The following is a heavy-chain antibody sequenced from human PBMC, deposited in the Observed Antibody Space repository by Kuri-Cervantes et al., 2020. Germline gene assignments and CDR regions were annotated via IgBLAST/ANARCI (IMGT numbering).Heavy chain of an antibody. Sequence: SETLSLTCTVSGGSISSGGYYWSWIRQHPGKGLEWIGYIYYSGSTYYNPSLKSRVTISVDTSKNQFSLKLSSVTAADTAVYYCARLVATNEPPDYWGQGTLVTVSS. CDR2: IYYSGST. CDR1: GGSISSGGYY. CDR3: ARLVATNEPPDY. J-gene: IGHJ4*02. V-gene: IGHV4-31*03. D-gene: IGHD5-12*01.